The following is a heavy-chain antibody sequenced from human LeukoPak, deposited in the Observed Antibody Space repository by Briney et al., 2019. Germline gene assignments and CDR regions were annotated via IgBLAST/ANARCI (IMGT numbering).Heavy chain of an antibody. CDR2: ISYDGSNK. D-gene: IGHD4-17*01. V-gene: IGHV3-30*04. Sequence: GRYLRLSCAASGFTFSSYGMHWVRQAPGKGLEWVTGISYDGSNKYYADSVKGRFTISRDNSKTPLYLQMNSLRAADTAVYYSASDYGHSPSYYYGMDVWGKGTTVTVSS. CDR3: ASDYGHSPSYYYGMDV. CDR1: GFTFSSYG. J-gene: IGHJ6*04.